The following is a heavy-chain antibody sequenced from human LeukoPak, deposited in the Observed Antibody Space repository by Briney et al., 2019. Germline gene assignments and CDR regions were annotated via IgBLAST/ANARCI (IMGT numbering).Heavy chain of an antibody. CDR2: IYHSGST. J-gene: IGHJ5*02. CDR3: AGDSKGIVVVPAAIGWFDP. CDR1: GGSISSGGYY. V-gene: IGHV4-30-2*01. Sequence: SETLSLTCTVSGGSISSGGYYWSWIRQPPGKGLEWIGYIYHSGSTYYDPSLKSRVTISVDRSKNQFSLKLSSVTAADTAVYYCAGDSKGIVVVPAAIGWFDPWGQGTLVTVSS. D-gene: IGHD2-2*01.